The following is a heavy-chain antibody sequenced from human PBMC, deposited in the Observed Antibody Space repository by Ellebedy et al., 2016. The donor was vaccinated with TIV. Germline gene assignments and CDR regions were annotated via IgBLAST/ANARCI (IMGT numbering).Heavy chain of an antibody. V-gene: IGHV4-39*07. J-gene: IGHJ4*02. D-gene: IGHD5-18*01. Sequence: SETLSLTCTVSGGSISSSGYYWGWIRQPPGTGLEWIGTIYYSGSTYYNSSLKSRVTISVDTSKNQFSLNLSSATAADTAAYYCARVSSMVTIVGYYFDYWGQGTLVTVSS. CDR1: GGSISSSGYY. CDR2: IYYSGST. CDR3: ARVSSMVTIVGYYFDY.